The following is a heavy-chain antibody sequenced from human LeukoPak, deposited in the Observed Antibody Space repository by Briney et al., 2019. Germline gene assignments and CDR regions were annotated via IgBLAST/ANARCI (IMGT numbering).Heavy chain of an antibody. Sequence: ASVTVSCKASGYTFIGYYIHWVRQAPGQRLEWVGWINPNSGGIKYAQKFQGRVTMTRDTSVSTAYMELKGLTSDDTAVYYCARVLFSGIPDWFDPWGQGTLVTVSS. J-gene: IGHJ5*02. CDR2: INPNSGGI. V-gene: IGHV1-2*02. CDR3: ARVLFSGIPDWFDP. CDR1: GYTFIGYY. D-gene: IGHD2-21*01.